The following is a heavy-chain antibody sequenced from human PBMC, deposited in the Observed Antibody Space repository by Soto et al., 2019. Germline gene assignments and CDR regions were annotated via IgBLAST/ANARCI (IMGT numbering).Heavy chain of an antibody. CDR3: ARGIRDSYGRNWFDP. Sequence: QVQLQESGPGLVKPSQTLSLTCTVSGGSISSGDYYWSWIRQPPGKGLEWIGYIYYSGSTYYNPTLKSRVTISVDTSKNQFSLKLSSVTAADTAVYYCARGIRDSYGRNWFDPWGQGTLVTVSS. V-gene: IGHV4-30-4*01. CDR2: IYYSGST. J-gene: IGHJ5*02. D-gene: IGHD5-18*01. CDR1: GGSISSGDYY.